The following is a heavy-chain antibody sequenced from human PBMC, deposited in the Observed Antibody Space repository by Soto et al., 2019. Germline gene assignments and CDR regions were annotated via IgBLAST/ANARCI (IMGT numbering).Heavy chain of an antibody. CDR1: GGTFNTYA. V-gene: IGHV1-69*19. Sequence: QVQLVQSGAEMKKPGSSVKLSCQSSGGTFNTYAMNWVRQAPGQGPEGMGDTSPMFGAANYAPKFQGRVTISADDSAGTSYMQLSSLTSDATALSFCARDVQVLTAAFIYWGQGTAVTVSS. CDR2: TSPMFGAA. J-gene: IGHJ4*02. CDR3: ARDVQVLTAAFIY. D-gene: IGHD3-10*01.